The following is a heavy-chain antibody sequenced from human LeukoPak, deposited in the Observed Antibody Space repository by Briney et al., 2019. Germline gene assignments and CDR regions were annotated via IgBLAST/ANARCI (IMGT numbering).Heavy chain of an antibody. Sequence: SETLSLTCTVSGGSISSGGYYWSWIRQHPGKGLEWIGYIYYSGSTYYNPSLKSRVTISVDTSKNQFSLKLSSVTAADTAVYYCARRAGYSSSWYYFDYWGQGTLVTVSS. CDR1: GGSISSGGYY. V-gene: IGHV4-31*03. CDR3: ARRAGYSSSWYYFDY. CDR2: IYYSGST. D-gene: IGHD6-13*01. J-gene: IGHJ4*02.